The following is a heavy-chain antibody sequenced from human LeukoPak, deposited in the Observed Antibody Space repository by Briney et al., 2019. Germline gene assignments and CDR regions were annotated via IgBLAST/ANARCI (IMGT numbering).Heavy chain of an antibody. D-gene: IGHD3-22*01. V-gene: IGHV1-18*01. CDR1: GYMFTSYA. CDR3: ARHPYYDSSGYYVY. CDR2: ISAYSGNT. J-gene: IGHJ4*02. Sequence: ASVKVSCKASGYMFTSYAISWVRQAPGQGLEWMGWISAYSGNTNYAQRFQGRVTMTTDTSTSTAYMELRSLRSDDTVVYYCARHPYYDSSGYYVYWGQGTLVTVSS.